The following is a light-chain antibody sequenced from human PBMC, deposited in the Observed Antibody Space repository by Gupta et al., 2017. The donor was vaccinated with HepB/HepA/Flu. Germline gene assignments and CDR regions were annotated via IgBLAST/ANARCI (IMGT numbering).Light chain of an antibody. Sequence: QSALTQPASVSGSPGQSITIPCTGSRSDIGAFDAVSWYQQYPGKAPKLLISGVSNRPSGVSYRFSGSKFGNTASLTITGLQPEDEADYYCSSLRSGDTLVVFGGGTKLTVL. CDR2: GVS. V-gene: IGLV2-14*03. CDR3: SSLRSGDTLVV. J-gene: IGLJ3*02. CDR1: RSDIGAFDA.